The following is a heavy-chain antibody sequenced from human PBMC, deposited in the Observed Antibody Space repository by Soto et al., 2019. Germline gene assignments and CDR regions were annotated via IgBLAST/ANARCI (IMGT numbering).Heavy chain of an antibody. V-gene: IGHV3-48*03. D-gene: IGHD4-17*01. Sequence: EVQLVESGGGLVQPGGSLRLSCAASGFNFNSYEMNWVRQAPGKGLEWVSYISGSGTTTYYADSVKGRFTISRDNADNSLFLPMNSLRAEDTAIYFCARARDKERWVSAFDCWGQGSLFTVSA. CDR2: ISGSGTTT. CDR1: GFNFNSYE. CDR3: ARARDKERWVSAFDC. J-gene: IGHJ4*02.